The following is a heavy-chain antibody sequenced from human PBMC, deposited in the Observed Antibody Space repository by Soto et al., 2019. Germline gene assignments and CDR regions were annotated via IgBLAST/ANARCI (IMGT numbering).Heavy chain of an antibody. J-gene: IGHJ4*02. CDR2: INAGNGNT. V-gene: IGHV1-3*01. D-gene: IGHD6-13*01. Sequence: ASVKVSCKASGYTFTSYAMHWVRQAPGQRLEWMGWINAGNGNTKYSQKFQGRVTITRDTSANTAYMELSSLRCEDTAVYYCARDESSSWYYFDYWGQGTLVTFSS. CDR3: ARDESSSWYYFDY. CDR1: GYTFTSYA.